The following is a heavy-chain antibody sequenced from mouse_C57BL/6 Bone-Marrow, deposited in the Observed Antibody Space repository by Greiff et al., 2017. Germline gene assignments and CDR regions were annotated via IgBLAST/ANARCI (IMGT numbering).Heavy chain of an antibody. Sequence: QVQLQQSGPGLVQPSPSLSITCTVSGFSLTSYGVHWVRQSPGKGLEWLGVIGRGGSTDYNAAFMSRLSITKDNSTSQVSFKMKSLQADDTSIYYCDKNYDYDWFAYGGQGTLVTVSA. CDR3: DKNYDYDWFAY. CDR2: IGRGGST. CDR1: GFSLTSYG. J-gene: IGHJ3*01. D-gene: IGHD2-4*01. V-gene: IGHV2-5*01.